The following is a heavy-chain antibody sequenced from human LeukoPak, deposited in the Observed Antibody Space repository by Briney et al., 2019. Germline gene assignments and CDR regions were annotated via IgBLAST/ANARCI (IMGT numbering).Heavy chain of an antibody. CDR2: FDPEDGET. CDR3: ARDLVGSGSYYVYFDY. Sequence: GASVKVSCKVSGYTLTELSMHWVRQAPGKGLEWMGGFDPEDGETIYAQKFQGRVTMTEDTSTDTAYVELSSLRSEDTAVYYCARDLVGSGSYYVYFDYWGQGTLVTVSS. J-gene: IGHJ4*02. D-gene: IGHD1-26*01. V-gene: IGHV1-24*01. CDR1: GYTLTELS.